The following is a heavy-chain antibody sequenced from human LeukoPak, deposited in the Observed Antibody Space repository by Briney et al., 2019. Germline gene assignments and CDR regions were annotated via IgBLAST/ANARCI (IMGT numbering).Heavy chain of an antibody. Sequence: SETLSLTCTVSGGSISSSNYFWGWIRQPPGKGLEWIGSIYYSGSTYYNPSLKSRVTISVDTSKNQFSLKLSSVTAADTAVYYCARAPYSSVWYTWFDPWGQGTLVTVSS. CDR1: GGSISSSNYF. J-gene: IGHJ5*02. CDR3: ARAPYSSVWYTWFDP. V-gene: IGHV4-39*07. CDR2: IYYSGST. D-gene: IGHD6-19*01.